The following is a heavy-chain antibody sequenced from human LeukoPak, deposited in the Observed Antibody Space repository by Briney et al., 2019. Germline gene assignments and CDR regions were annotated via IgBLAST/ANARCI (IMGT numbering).Heavy chain of an antibody. CDR1: GYTFTDYY. V-gene: IGHV1-2*02. CDR2: INTNSGGT. D-gene: IGHD2-15*01. Sequence: ASVKVSCKASGYTFTDYYMHWVRQAPGRGLEWMGWINTNSGGTNYAQKFQGRVTMTRDTSISTAYMELFSLRSDDTAVYYCARDRTSFSRIRSYYYYMDVWGKGTTVTVSS. J-gene: IGHJ6*03. CDR3: ARDRTSFSRIRSYYYYMDV.